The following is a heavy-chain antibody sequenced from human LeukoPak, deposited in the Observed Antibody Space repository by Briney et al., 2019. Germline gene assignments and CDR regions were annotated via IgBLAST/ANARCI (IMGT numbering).Heavy chain of an antibody. CDR2: INPSGGGT. J-gene: IGHJ4*02. D-gene: IGHD3-22*01. CDR3: ARPGHSSGSYYPDY. Sequence: GASVKVSCKASGYTFTNYYIHWVRQAPGQGLEWMGIINPSGGGTSYAQKFQGRVTMTRDTSTSTVYVELSSLRSEDAAVYYCARPGHSSGSYYPDYWGQGTLVTVSS. V-gene: IGHV1-46*01. CDR1: GYTFTNYY.